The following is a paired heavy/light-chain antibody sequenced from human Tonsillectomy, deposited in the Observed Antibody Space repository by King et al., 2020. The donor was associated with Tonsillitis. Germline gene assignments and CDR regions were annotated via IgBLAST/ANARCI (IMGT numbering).Heavy chain of an antibody. V-gene: IGHV1-69*09. Sequence: QVQLVQSGAELKKPGSSVKVSCKASGGNFNSDSFTWMRLAPGQGLDWMGRITPRFGVTNYAQSFRDRLTLNADKSTTTLYMELSSLTSEDTAVYFCARDSGSNANCYFDFWGRGTLVTVSS. J-gene: IGHJ2*01. CDR1: GGNFNSDS. CDR2: ITPRFGVT. CDR3: ARDSGSNANCYFDF. D-gene: IGHD1-26*01.
Light chain of an antibody. CDR3: GTWDSTLSAGV. J-gene: IGLJ3*02. Sequence: QSVLTQPPSLSAAPGQKVTISCSGSTSNIGNYYVSWYQLLPGTAPKLLIYENNRRPSGIPDRFSASKSATSATLDITGLQTGDEADYYCGTWDSTLSAGVFGGGTKLIV. V-gene: IGLV1-51*02. CDR1: TSNIGNYY. CDR2: ENN.